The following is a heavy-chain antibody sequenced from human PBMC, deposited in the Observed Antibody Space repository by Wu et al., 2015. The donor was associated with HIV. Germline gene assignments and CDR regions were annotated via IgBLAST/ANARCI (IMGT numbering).Heavy chain of an antibody. CDR2: INPHSSDT. D-gene: IGHD6-19*01. V-gene: IGHV1-2*02. CDR1: GYTFTNYF. Sequence: QAQLVQSGAEVKKPGASVKVSCKASGYTFTNYFIHWVRQAPGQGPEWMGWINPHSSDTKYAQKFQGRVTFTRDASITTAYMEWSRLSSDDTAMFYCARGSSPWLVPPSYWGQGTLVIVSS. J-gene: IGHJ4*02. CDR3: ARGSSPWLVPPSY.